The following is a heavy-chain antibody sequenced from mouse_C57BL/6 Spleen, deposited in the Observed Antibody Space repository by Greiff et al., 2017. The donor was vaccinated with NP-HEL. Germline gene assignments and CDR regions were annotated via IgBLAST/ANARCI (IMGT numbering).Heavy chain of an antibody. CDR2: INPNNGGT. V-gene: IGHV1-18*01. J-gene: IGHJ4*01. CDR3: ARFGSLYYAMDY. CDR1: GYTFTDYN. Sequence: EVQLQQSGPELVKPGASVKIPCKASGYTFTDYNMDWVKQSHGKSLEWIGDINPNNGGTIYNQKFKGKATLTVDKSSSTAYMELRSLTSEDTAVYYCARFGSLYYAMDYWGQGTSVTVSS. D-gene: IGHD2-2*01.